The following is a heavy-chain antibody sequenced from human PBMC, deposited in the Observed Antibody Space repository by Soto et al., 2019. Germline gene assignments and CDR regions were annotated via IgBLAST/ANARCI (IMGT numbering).Heavy chain of an antibody. CDR3: ARGWAYETTDYYCAY. Sequence: QVQLVQSGAEVRKPGSSVKVSCKASGGTFSRHSVSWVRQAPGQGLEWMGGIIPIFGTANHAQKFQGRVTIIADESTSTVYMGLSSLRSEDTAIYSCARGWAYETTDYYCAYWVQGTLFIFSS. CDR1: GGTFSRHS. V-gene: IGHV1-69*01. J-gene: IGHJ4*02. CDR2: IIPIFGTA. D-gene: IGHD3-9*01.